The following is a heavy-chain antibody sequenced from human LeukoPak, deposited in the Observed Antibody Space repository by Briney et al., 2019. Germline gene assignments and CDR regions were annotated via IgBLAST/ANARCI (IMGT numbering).Heavy chain of an antibody. CDR2: IYSDGST. CDR3: VRGMGAIDY. Sequence: GGSLRLSCAASGFTVRSNYMNWVRRAPGKGLEWVSVIYSDGSTYYADSVKGRFTISRDFSKNTLYLQMNSLRDEDTAVYSCVRGMGAIDYWGQGTLVTVSS. CDR1: GFTVRSNY. D-gene: IGHD4/OR15-4a*01. J-gene: IGHJ4*02. V-gene: IGHV3-66*01.